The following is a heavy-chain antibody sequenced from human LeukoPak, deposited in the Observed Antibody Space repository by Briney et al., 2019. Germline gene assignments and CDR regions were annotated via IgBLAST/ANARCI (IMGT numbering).Heavy chain of an antibody. CDR3: ARVGEYYDSSG. J-gene: IGHJ4*02. CDR2: IYHSGST. V-gene: IGHV4-38-2*02. CDR1: GYSISSGYY. Sequence: SSETLSLTCTVSGYSISSGYYWGWIRQPPGKGLERIGSIYHSGSTYYNPSLKSRVTISVDTSKNQFSLKLSSVTAADTAVYYCARVGEYYDSSGWGQGTLVTVSS. D-gene: IGHD3-22*01.